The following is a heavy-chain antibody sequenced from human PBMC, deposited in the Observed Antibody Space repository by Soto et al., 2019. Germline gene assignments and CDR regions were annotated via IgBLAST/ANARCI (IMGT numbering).Heavy chain of an antibody. D-gene: IGHD6-19*01. CDR1: GYSISTYW. Sequence: PGGSLRLSCAASGYSISTYWMSWVRQAPGKGLEWVANVKQDGSEEYYVDSVKGRFTISRDNAKNSLYLQMNSLRAEDTAVYYCAKGGRQWLVTSDFNYWGQGALVTVSS. J-gene: IGHJ4*02. CDR3: AKGGRQWLVTSDFNY. V-gene: IGHV3-7*01. CDR2: VKQDGSEE.